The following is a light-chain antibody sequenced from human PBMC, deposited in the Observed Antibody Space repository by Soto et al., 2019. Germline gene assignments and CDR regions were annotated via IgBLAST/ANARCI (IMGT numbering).Light chain of an antibody. CDR2: DVS. V-gene: IGLV2-14*03. J-gene: IGLJ1*01. Sequence: QSVLTQPASVSGSPGQSIAISCTGTSSDVGAYNYVSWYQQHPGKAPKLMIYDVSNRPSGVSNRFSGSKSGNTASLTISGLQAEDEADYYCCSYTTSSTYVFGTGTKVTV. CDR3: CSYTTSSTYV. CDR1: SSDVGAYNY.